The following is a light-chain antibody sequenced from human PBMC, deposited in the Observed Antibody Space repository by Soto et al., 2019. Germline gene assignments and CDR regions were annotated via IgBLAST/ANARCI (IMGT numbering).Light chain of an antibody. CDR1: QTVNNN. V-gene: IGKV3-15*01. J-gene: IGKJ1*01. CDR3: QHYKNWPQT. CDR2: GAS. Sequence: VMTQAPATLSVSPGEGATLSCRASQTVNNNVAWYQLKDGQVPRLLIYGASTRATDIPARFSGSGSGTEFTLTISSLQSEDFAEYTCQHYKNWPQTVGQGTKGDTK.